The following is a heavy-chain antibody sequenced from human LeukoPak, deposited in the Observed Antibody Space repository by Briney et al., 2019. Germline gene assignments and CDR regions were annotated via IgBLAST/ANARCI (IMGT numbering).Heavy chain of an antibody. D-gene: IGHD6-6*01. Sequence: GGSLRLSCAASGFTFSSYAMSWVRQAPGKGLEWVSAISGSGGSTYYADSVKGRFTISRDNSKNTPCLQMNSLRAEDTAVYYCAKDKNLRSIAARLGWFDPWGQGTLVTVSS. J-gene: IGHJ5*02. CDR3: AKDKNLRSIAARLGWFDP. V-gene: IGHV3-23*01. CDR2: ISGSGGST. CDR1: GFTFSSYA.